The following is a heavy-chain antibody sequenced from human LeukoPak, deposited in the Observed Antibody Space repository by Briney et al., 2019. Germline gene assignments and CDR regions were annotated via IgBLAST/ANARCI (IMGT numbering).Heavy chain of an antibody. CDR1: GGSFSGYY. D-gene: IGHD6-13*01. CDR3: ARAQQQLVTSRSTNPSRYFDL. J-gene: IGHJ2*01. Sequence: SETLSLTCAVYGGSFSGYYWSWIRQPPGKGLEWIGEINHSGSTNYNPSLKSRVTISVDTSKNQFSLKLSSVTAADTVVYYCARAQQQLVTSRSTNPSRYFDLWGRCTLVTVSS. CDR2: INHSGST. V-gene: IGHV4-34*01.